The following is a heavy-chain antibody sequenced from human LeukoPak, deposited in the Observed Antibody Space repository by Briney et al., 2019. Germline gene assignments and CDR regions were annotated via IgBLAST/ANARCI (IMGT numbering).Heavy chain of an antibody. CDR2: ISSSSSYI. D-gene: IGHD6-13*01. CDR3: ASRAAAGTGYDAFDI. V-gene: IGHV3-21*01. J-gene: IGHJ3*02. CDR1: GFTFSSYS. Sequence: GGSLRLSCAASGFTFSSYSMNWVRQAPGKGLEWVSSISSSSSYIYYADSVKGRFTISGDNAKNSLYLQMNSLRAEDTAVYYCASRAAAGTGYDAFDIWGQGTMVTVSS.